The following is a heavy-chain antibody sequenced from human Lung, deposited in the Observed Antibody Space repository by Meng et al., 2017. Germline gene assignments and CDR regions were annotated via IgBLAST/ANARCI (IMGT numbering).Heavy chain of an antibody. CDR1: GYTFTSYG. CDR3: ARDRGGYAKNWFDP. CDR2: ISAYNGNT. D-gene: IGHD5-12*01. J-gene: IGHJ5*02. Sequence: ASVKVSCKASGYTFTSYGISWVRQAPGQGLEWMGWISAYNGNTNYAQKLQGIVTMTTDTSTSTAYMELRSLRSDDTAVYYCARDRGGYAKNWFDPWGQGTLVTVSS. V-gene: IGHV1-18*01.